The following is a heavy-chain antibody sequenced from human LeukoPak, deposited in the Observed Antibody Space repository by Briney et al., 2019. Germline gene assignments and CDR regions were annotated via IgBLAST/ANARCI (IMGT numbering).Heavy chain of an antibody. CDR2: IYHSGST. CDR1: GGSISSGGYY. Sequence: PSQTLSLTCTVYGGSISSGGYYWSWIRQPPGKGLKWIGYIYHSGSTYYNPSLKSRVTISVDRSKNQVSLKLSSVTAADTAVYYCARFSPYYYYYMDVWGKGTTVTVSS. J-gene: IGHJ6*03. V-gene: IGHV4-30-2*01. CDR3: ARFSPYYYYYMDV.